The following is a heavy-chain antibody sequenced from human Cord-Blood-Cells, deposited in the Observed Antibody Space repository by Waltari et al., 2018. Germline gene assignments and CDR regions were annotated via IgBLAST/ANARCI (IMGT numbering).Heavy chain of an antibody. CDR1: GYPISSGYY. CDR3: ARLIDY. Sequence: QVQLQESGPGLVKPSETLSLTCAVSGYPISSGYYWGWIRQPPGKGLEWIGSIYHSGSTYYNPSLKSRVTISVDTSKNQFSLKLSSVTAADTAVYYCARLIDYWGQGTLVTVSS. V-gene: IGHV4-38-2*01. CDR2: IYHSGST. J-gene: IGHJ4*02.